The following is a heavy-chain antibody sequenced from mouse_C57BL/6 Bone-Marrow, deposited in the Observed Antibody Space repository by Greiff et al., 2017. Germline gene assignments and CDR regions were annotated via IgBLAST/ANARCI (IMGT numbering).Heavy chain of an antibody. CDR3: AKRGGGSSPYAMDY. D-gene: IGHD1-1*01. V-gene: IGHV2-5*01. J-gene: IGHJ4*01. CDR1: GFSLTSYG. CDR2: IWRGGST. Sequence: QVQLKQSGPGLVQPSQSLSITCTVSGFSLTSYGVHWVRQSPGKGLEWLGEIWRGGSTDYNAAFMSRLSITKDNSKSQVFFKMNSLQADDTAIFYCAKRGGGSSPYAMDYWGQGTSVTVSS.